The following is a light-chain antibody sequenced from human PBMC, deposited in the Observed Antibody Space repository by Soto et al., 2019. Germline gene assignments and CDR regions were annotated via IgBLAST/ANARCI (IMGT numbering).Light chain of an antibody. V-gene: IGLV2-14*01. CDR3: SAYTSSRTVV. CDR1: SSDVGGYNY. J-gene: IGLJ2*01. CDR2: DVS. Sequence: QSVLTQPASVSVSPGQSITISCTGTSSDVGGYNYVSWYQQHPGKAPKLMIYDVSNRPSGVSNNFSGSRSGNTAALTISGLQAEHEADYYCSAYTSSRTVVFGGGTNLIVL.